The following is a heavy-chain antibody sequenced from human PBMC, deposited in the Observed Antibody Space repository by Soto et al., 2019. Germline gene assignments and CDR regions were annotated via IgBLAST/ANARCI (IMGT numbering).Heavy chain of an antibody. V-gene: IGHV2-5*02. CDR2: IYWDDDK. CDR3: VQSRCGGDCLQSYSSHSYYGLDV. D-gene: IGHD2-21*02. J-gene: IGHJ6*02. Sequence: QITLKESGPTLVKPTQTLTLTCTFPGFSFSSIGEGVGWIRQPPGKALEWLALIYWDDDKRYSPSLKSRLTITXDSSENXXVLTMTNMDPVDTATYYCVQSRCGGDCLQSYSSHSYYGLDVWGQGTTVTVSS. CDR1: GFSFSSIGEG.